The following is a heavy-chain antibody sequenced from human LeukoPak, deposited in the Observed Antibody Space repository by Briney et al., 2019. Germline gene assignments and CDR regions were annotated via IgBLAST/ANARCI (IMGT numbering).Heavy chain of an antibody. V-gene: IGHV4-59*01. Sequence: AETLSLTCTVSGGSISSYYWTWIRQPPGKGLEGSGYIYYSGSTNYNPSLKSRATISFETSKTQLSLRLSSVTAAETAVYYCATFVGESPAFDIWGQGIMVTVSS. CDR1: GGSISSYY. D-gene: IGHD3-10*01. CDR2: IYYSGST. CDR3: ATFVGESPAFDI. J-gene: IGHJ3*02.